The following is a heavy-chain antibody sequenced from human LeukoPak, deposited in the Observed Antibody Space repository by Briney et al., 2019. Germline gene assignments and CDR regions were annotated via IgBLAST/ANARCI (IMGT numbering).Heavy chain of an antibody. J-gene: IGHJ5*02. D-gene: IGHD2-2*01. V-gene: IGHV3-7*01. CDR1: GFTFSSYW. CDR3: ARRYCSSASCYLTWFDP. CDR2: INQDGSEK. Sequence: TGGSLRLSCVTSGFTFSSYWMTWVRQAPGKGLEWVANINQDGSEKYSVDSVTGRFTISRDNGKNSLYLQMNSLRAEDTAVYYCARRYCSSASCYLTWFDPWGQGTLVSVSS.